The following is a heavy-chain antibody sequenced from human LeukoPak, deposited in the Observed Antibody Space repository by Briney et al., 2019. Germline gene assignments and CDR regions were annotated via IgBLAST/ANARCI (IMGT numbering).Heavy chain of an antibody. CDR1: GFTFSSYS. D-gene: IGHD5-24*01. J-gene: IGHJ4*02. CDR3: ARARDGYNYLMAPLDY. CDR2: ISSSSSYI. Sequence: GGSLRLSCAASGFTFSSYSMNRVRQAPGKGLEWVSSISSSSSYIYYADSVKGRFTISRDNAKNSLYLQMNSLRAEDTAVYYCARARDGYNYLMAPLDYWGQGTLVTVSS. V-gene: IGHV3-21*01.